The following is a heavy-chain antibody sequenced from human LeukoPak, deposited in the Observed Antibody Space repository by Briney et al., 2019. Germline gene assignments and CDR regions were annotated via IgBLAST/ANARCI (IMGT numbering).Heavy chain of an antibody. Sequence: GGSLRRSCAASGSTFSNAWMSWVRQAPGKGLEWVGRIKSKSDGGTTEYTTPVEGRFSISRDDSKNTVYLQMNSLNTEDTAVYYCATFVRLSWGQGTLVTVSS. CDR3: ATFVRLS. V-gene: IGHV3-15*01. J-gene: IGHJ5*02. CDR2: IKSKSDGGTT. D-gene: IGHD3-10*02. CDR1: GSTFSNAW.